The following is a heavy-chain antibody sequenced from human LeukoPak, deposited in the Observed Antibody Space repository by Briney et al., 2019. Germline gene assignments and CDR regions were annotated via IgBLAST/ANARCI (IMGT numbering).Heavy chain of an antibody. D-gene: IGHD4/OR15-4a*01. CDR3: ARDWCLKTDFYF. Sequence: PGGSLRLSCAASGFTFRNYWMGWVRQAPGKGLEWVANTKPDGSAEYYADSVRGRFTTSRDNANNLLYLQMNRLRAEDTAVYYLARDWCLKTDFYFLGQGTLGPGSS. J-gene: IGHJ4*02. CDR1: GFTFRNYW. V-gene: IGHV3-7*01. CDR2: TKPDGSAE.